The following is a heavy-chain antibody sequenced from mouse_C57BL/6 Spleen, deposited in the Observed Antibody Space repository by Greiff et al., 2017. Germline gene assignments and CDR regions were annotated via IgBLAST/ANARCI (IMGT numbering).Heavy chain of an antibody. Sequence: EVMLVESGGGLVKPGGSLKLSCAASGFTFSSYAMSWVRQTPEKRLEWVATISDGGSYTYYPDNVKGRFTISRDNAKNNLYLQMSHLKSEDTAMYYCAREGEGNFDYWGQGTTLTVAS. J-gene: IGHJ2*01. CDR2: ISDGGSYT. CDR1: GFTFSSYA. V-gene: IGHV5-4*01. CDR3: AREGEGNFDY.